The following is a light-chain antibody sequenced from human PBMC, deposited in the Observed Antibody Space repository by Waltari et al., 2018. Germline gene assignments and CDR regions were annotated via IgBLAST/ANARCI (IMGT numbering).Light chain of an antibody. CDR3: NSRDSSGNHLV. J-gene: IGLJ2*01. CDR2: GKN. Sequence: SSELTQDPAVSVALGQPVRITCQGDSLRSYYAIWYQQKPGQAPVLVIYGKNNRPSGIPDRFSGSSSGNTASLTITGAQAEDEADYYCNSRDSSGNHLVFGGGTKLTVL. V-gene: IGLV3-19*01. CDR1: SLRSYY.